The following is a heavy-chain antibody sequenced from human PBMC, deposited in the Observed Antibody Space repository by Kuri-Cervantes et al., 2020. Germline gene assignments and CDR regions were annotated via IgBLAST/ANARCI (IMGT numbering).Heavy chain of an antibody. V-gene: IGHV3-23*01. CDR1: GFTFSSYA. Sequence: GESLKISCAASGFTFSSYAMSWVRQAPGKGLEWVSAISGSGGTYYADSVKGRFTISRDNSKNTLYLQMNSLRAEDTAVYYCAKSGSRSMVRGVIYYYGMDVWGQGTTVTVSS. J-gene: IGHJ6*02. CDR3: AKSGSRSMVRGVIYYYGMDV. D-gene: IGHD3-10*01. CDR2: ISGSGGT.